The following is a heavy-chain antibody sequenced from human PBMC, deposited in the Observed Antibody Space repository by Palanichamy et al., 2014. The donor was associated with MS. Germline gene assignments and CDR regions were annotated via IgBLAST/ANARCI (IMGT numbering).Heavy chain of an antibody. J-gene: IGHJ4*02. CDR3: TRDLNLIFFDL. V-gene: IGHV3-74*01. Sequence: EVQLVESGGELIQPGGSLRLSCAAFGFNFNTYVMHWVRQTPGKGLVWVSRISHDGKFISYADSVKGRFTVSRDNSRDTLYLQMNSLRAEDTAVYYCTRDLNLIFFDLWGQGTLVTVSS. CDR2: ISHDGKFI. CDR1: GFNFNTYV.